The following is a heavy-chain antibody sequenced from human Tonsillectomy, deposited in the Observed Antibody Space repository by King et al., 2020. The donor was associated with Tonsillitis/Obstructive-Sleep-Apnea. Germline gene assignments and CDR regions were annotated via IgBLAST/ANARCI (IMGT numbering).Heavy chain of an antibody. V-gene: IGHV3-30*04. CDR3: ARDQAGVGATPIFDY. CDR2: ISYDGSNK. J-gene: IGHJ4*02. D-gene: IGHD1-26*01. Sequence: VQLVESGGGVVQPGRSLRLSCAASGFTFSSYAMHWVRQAPGKGLEWVAVISYDGSNKYYADSVKGRFTISRDNSKNTLYLQMNSLRAEDTAVYYCARDQAGVGATPIFDYWGQGTLVTVSS. CDR1: GFTFSSYA.